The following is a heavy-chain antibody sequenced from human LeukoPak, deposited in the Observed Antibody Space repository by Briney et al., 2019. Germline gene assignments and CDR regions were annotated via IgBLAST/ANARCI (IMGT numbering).Heavy chain of an antibody. CDR1: GYSISSGYY. V-gene: IGHV4-38-2*02. Sequence: PSETLSLTCSVSGYSISSGYYWDWIRQPPGKGLEWIGEINHSGSTNYNPSLKSRVTISVDTSKNQFSLKLSSVTAADTAVYYCARGSTRIIRFYYYGSGSHFDYWGQGALVTVSS. J-gene: IGHJ4*02. CDR2: INHSGST. D-gene: IGHD3-10*01. CDR3: ARGSTRIIRFYYYGSGSHFDY.